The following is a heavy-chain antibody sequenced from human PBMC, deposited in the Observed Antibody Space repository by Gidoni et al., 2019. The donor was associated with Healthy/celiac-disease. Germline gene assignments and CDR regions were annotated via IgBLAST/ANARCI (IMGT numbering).Heavy chain of an antibody. D-gene: IGHD2-2*01. CDR1: GGSCSGYN. CDR3: ARGAADCSSTSCYGGSDY. J-gene: IGHJ4*02. V-gene: IGHV4-34*01. CDR2: INHSGSN. Sequence: QVQLQQWGAGLMKPSETMSLTCAVYGGSCSGYNWSWIRQPPGKGLEWIGEINHSGSNHYNPSRKSRGTISVDTSRTQFSLKLGSVTAADTAVYYCARGAADCSSTSCYGGSDYWGQGTLVTVSS.